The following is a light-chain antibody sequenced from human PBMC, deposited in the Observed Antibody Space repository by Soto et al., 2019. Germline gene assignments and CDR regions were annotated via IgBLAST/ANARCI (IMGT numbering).Light chain of an antibody. CDR3: QHRSNWPLT. Sequence: EIVLTQSPGTLSLSPGERATLSCRASQSVRRNCLAWYQQKPGQAPRLLIYDASNRATGIPARFSGSGSGTDFTLTISSLEPEDFAVYYCQHRSNWPLTFGGGTKVDIK. J-gene: IGKJ4*01. V-gene: IGKV3-11*01. CDR1: QSVRRNC. CDR2: DAS.